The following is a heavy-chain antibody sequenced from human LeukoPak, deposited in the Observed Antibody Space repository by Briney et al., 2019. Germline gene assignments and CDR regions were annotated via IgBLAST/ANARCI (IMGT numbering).Heavy chain of an antibody. Sequence: GGSLRLSCATSGFTFTTFWMHWVRQAPGKGLVWVSRISNDGSSTYYADSVKGRFTISRDNSKNTLYLQMNSLRAEDTAIYYCAKDFYLPIQLWSLYYFDYWGQGTLVTVSS. CDR1: GFTFTTFW. D-gene: IGHD5-18*01. CDR3: AKDFYLPIQLWSLYYFDY. CDR2: ISNDGSST. J-gene: IGHJ4*02. V-gene: IGHV3-74*01.